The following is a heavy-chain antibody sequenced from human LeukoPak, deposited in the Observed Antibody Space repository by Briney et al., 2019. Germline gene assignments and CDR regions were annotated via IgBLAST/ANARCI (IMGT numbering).Heavy chain of an antibody. Sequence: GTSLRLSCAASGFTFSSYAIHWVRQAPGKGLEWVAVISFDGTDAFYADSVKGRFTISRDNSKNTLYLQMNGLRADDTAVYYCARTHNWNYVRDWGQGTLVTVSS. V-gene: IGHV3-30*04. CDR2: ISFDGTDA. J-gene: IGHJ4*02. CDR1: GFTFSSYA. CDR3: ARTHNWNYVRD. D-gene: IGHD1-7*01.